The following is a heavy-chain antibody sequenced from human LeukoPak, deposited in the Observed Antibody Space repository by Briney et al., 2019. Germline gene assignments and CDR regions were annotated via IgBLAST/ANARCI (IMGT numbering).Heavy chain of an antibody. Sequence: PGGSLRLSCAASGFTFSSYAMSWVRQAPGKGLEWVSAISGSGGSTYYADSVKGRFTISRDNSKNTLYLQMNSLRAEDTAVYYCAKKTRSRVVPAAMSGYYYGMDVWGQGTTVTVSS. CDR3: AKKTRSRVVPAAMSGYYYGMDV. D-gene: IGHD2-2*01. V-gene: IGHV3-23*01. J-gene: IGHJ6*02. CDR2: ISGSGGST. CDR1: GFTFSSYA.